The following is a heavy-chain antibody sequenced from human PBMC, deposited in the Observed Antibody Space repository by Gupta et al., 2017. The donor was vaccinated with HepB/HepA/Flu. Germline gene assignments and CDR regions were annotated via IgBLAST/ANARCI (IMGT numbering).Heavy chain of an antibody. CDR1: GFPFNNYD. Sequence: EVQLLASGGGLVQPGGSLRLSCAASGFPFNNYDMRWVRQAPGKGLEWFSAITSGGGDTYYADSVKGRFTISRDNSKNTLYLQMNSLRAEDTAAYYCVKGSSASRPYYFDYWGQGTLVTVSS. V-gene: IGHV3-23*01. D-gene: IGHD1-26*01. CDR3: VKGSSASRPYYFDY. CDR2: ITSGGGDT. J-gene: IGHJ4*02.